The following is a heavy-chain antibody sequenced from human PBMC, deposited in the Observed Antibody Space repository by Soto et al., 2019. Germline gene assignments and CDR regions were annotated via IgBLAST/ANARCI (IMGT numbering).Heavy chain of an antibody. Sequence: PGGFLRLSCAASGFTFSSYAMSWVRQAPGKGLEWVSAISGSGGSTYYADSVKGRFTISRDNSKNTLYLQMNSLRAEDTAVYYCAKDWLDYYDSSGYYPYWGQGTLVTVSS. CDR3: AKDWLDYYDSSGYYPY. D-gene: IGHD3-22*01. CDR1: GFTFSSYA. J-gene: IGHJ4*02. V-gene: IGHV3-23*01. CDR2: ISGSGGST.